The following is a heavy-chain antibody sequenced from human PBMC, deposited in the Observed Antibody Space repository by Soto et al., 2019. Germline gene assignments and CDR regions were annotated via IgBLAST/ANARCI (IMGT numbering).Heavy chain of an antibody. CDR2: ISCSSSNI. Sequence: GGSLRLSCAASGFTFDDYTMHWVRQAPGKGLEWVSFISCSSSNIYYADSVKGRFTISRDNAKNSLYLQMNSLRAEDTAVYYCARVPFRGNAFDIWGQGTMVTVSS. CDR3: ARVPFRGNAFDI. J-gene: IGHJ3*02. V-gene: IGHV3-21*01. CDR1: GFTFDDYT.